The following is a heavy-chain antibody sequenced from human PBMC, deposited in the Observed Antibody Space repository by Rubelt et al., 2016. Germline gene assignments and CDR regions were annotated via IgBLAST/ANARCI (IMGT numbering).Heavy chain of an antibody. Sequence: QVQLVQSGAEVKKPGASVKVSCKASGYTFTSYAMHWVRQAPGQRLEWMGWINAGNGTTKYSQKFQGRVTITRDTSGSTAYMELSSRRSEDTALYYCAGVIWGSGWSNNWFDPWGQGTLVTVSS. V-gene: IGHV1-3*01. J-gene: IGHJ5*02. CDR3: AGVIWGSGWSNNWFDP. D-gene: IGHD6-19*01. CDR2: INAGNGTT. CDR1: GYTFTSYA.